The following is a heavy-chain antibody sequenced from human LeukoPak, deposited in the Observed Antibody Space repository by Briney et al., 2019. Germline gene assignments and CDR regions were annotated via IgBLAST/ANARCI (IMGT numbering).Heavy chain of an antibody. V-gene: IGHV3-21*04. CDR3: AKDVGKWESLHFFDY. CDR2: ISSSSYI. D-gene: IGHD1-26*01. J-gene: IGHJ4*02. Sequence: GGSLRLSCAASGFTFSSYSMNWVRQAPGKGLEWVSSISSSSYIYYADSVKGRFTISRDNAKNSLYLQMNSLRGDDTAVYYCAKDVGKWESLHFFDYWGQGTLVTVSS. CDR1: GFTFSSYS.